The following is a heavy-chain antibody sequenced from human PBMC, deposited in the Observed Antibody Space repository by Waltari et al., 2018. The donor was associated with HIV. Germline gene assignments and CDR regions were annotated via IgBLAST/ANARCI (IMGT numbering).Heavy chain of an antibody. CDR3: ARERGYTSPFDY. J-gene: IGHJ4*02. CDR2: IWYDGNDE. CDR1: GFTFRSYG. Sequence: QVQLVESGGGVVEPGRSLRLTCATSGFTFRSYGIHWVRQAPGKGLEGVSGIWYDGNDEYYVDSVKGRFTISIDNSKNTVYLQMSSLRAEDTGVYFCARERGYTSPFDYWGQGTLVTVSS. V-gene: IGHV3-33*01. D-gene: IGHD5-18*01.